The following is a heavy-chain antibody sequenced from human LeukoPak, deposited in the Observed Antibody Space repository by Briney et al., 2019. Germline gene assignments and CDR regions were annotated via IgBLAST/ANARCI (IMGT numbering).Heavy chain of an antibody. D-gene: IGHD3-10*01. Sequence: GGSLRLSCAVSGFSVTNNYMSWVRQAPGKGLEWVAVVSYDGSNKYYADSVKGRFTISRDNSKNTLYLQMNSLRPEDTAVYYCAKDSYYGSGSYFYFDYWGQGTLVTVSS. V-gene: IGHV3-30*18. CDR1: GFSVTNNY. CDR3: AKDSYYGSGSYFYFDY. CDR2: VSYDGSNK. J-gene: IGHJ4*02.